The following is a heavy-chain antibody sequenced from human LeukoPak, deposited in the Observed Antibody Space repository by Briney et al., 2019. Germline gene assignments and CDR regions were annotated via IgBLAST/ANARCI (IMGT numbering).Heavy chain of an antibody. CDR1: GVSISSYY. V-gene: IGHV4-59*01. CDR2: IYYSGST. J-gene: IGHJ5*02. CDR3: ASGPVLLWFGELSRFGFDP. D-gene: IGHD3-10*01. Sequence: SETLSLTCTVSGVSISSYYWSWIRQPPGKGLEWIGYIYYSGSTNYNPSLKSRVTISVDTSKNQFSLKLSSVTAADTAVYYCASGPVLLWFGELSRFGFDPWGQGTLVTVSS.